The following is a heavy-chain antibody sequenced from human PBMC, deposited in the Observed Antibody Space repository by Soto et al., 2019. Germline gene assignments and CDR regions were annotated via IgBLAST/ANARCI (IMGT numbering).Heavy chain of an antibody. V-gene: IGHV4-39*01. D-gene: IGHD1-7*01. CDR3: ARPTSHWNYVSGWFAP. J-gene: IGHJ5*02. CDR2: IYYSGST. CDR1: GGSISSSSYY. Sequence: SETLSLTCTVSGGSISSSSYYWGWIRQPPGKGLEWIGSIYYSGSTYYNPSLKSRVTISVDTSKNQFSLKLSSVTAADTAVYYCARPTSHWNYVSGWFAPWGQGTLVTVSS.